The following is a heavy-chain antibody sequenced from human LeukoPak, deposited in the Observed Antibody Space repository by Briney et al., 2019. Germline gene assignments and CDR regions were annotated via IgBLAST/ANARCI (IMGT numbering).Heavy chain of an antibody. CDR1: GGSISSGGYS. V-gene: IGHV4-30-2*01. CDR2: IYHSGST. Sequence: PSETLSLTCAVSGGSISSGGYSWSWIRQPPGKGLEWIGYIYHSGSTYYNPSLKSRVTISVDRSKNQFSLKLSSVTAADTAVYYCASTYYCDSSGYYSQAGAFDIWGQGTMVTVSS. CDR3: ASTYYCDSSGYYSQAGAFDI. J-gene: IGHJ3*02. D-gene: IGHD3-22*01.